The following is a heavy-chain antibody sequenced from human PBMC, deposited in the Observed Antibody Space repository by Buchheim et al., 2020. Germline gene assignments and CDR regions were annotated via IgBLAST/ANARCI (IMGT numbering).Heavy chain of an antibody. V-gene: IGHV3-7*01. Sequence: EVQLVESGGGLVQPGGSLRLSCAASGFTFSSYWMSWVRQAPGKGLEWVGNINHDGSEKYYVDSVKGRFTISRDTAKNSLYLQMTSMRPGDTVVDYCAIDSRYNWNDTVRVYWGQGTL. CDR1: GFTFSSYW. CDR2: INHDGSEK. J-gene: IGHJ4*02. CDR3: AIDSRYNWNDTVRVY. D-gene: IGHD1-20*01.